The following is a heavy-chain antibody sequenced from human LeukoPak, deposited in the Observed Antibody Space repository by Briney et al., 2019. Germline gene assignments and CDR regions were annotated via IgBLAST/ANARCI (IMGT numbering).Heavy chain of an antibody. D-gene: IGHD3-3*01. V-gene: IGHV3-7*01. CDR2: INEDGSEK. J-gene: IGHJ4*02. Sequence: PGGSLRLSCEVSRFTLSSYWMTWARQAPGKRLEWVANINEDGSEKYYVDSVKGRFTISRNDAENSMYLQMNSLRAEDTAVYYCVTGRFGVVIDYWGQGTLVTVSS. CDR3: VTGRFGVVIDY. CDR1: RFTLSSYW.